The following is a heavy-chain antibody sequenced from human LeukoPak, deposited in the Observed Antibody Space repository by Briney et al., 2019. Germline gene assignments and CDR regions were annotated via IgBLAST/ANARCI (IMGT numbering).Heavy chain of an antibody. Sequence: NPSQTLSLTCTVSGGSISSGDYYWSWIRQPPGKGLEWIGYIYYSGSTYYNPSLKGRVTISVDTSKNQFSLKLSSVTAADTAVYYCARVEVFVVVPAAIHYYYMDVWGKGTTVTVSS. D-gene: IGHD2-2*02. CDR2: IYYSGST. CDR1: GGSISSGDYY. CDR3: ARVEVFVVVPAAIHYYYMDV. V-gene: IGHV4-30-4*08. J-gene: IGHJ6*03.